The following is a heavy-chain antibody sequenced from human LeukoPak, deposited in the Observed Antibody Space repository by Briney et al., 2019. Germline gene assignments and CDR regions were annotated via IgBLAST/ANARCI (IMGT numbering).Heavy chain of an antibody. CDR1: VFTFSSYE. CDR3: ARGHSSSWQPNDAFDI. V-gene: IGHV3-48*03. D-gene: IGHD6-13*01. Sequence: GGALRLSCAASVFTFSSYEMNGVRQAPGRGLEGVSYISSSGSTIYYADSVKGRFTISRDNAKNSLYLQMNSLRAEDTAVYYCARGHSSSWQPNDAFDIWGQGTMVTVSS. CDR2: ISSSGSTI. J-gene: IGHJ3*02.